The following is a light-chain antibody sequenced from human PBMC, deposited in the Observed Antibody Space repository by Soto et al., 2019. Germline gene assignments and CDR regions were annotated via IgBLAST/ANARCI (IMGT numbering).Light chain of an antibody. Sequence: EIVMTQSPATLSVSPGERATLSCRASQSIASNLAWYQQKPGQAPRLLIIGASTRASATPVRFSGSGSGTEFTLTISSLQSEDFAVYYCQQYQTWPPLTFGGGTKVEIQ. V-gene: IGKV3-15*01. CDR2: GAS. CDR1: QSIASN. CDR3: QQYQTWPPLT. J-gene: IGKJ4*01.